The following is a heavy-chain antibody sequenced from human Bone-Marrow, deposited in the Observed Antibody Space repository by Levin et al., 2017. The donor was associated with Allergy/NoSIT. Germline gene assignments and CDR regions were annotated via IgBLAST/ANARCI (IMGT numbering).Heavy chain of an antibody. CDR2: ISSSSSYI. V-gene: IGHV3-21*01. CDR3: ASGPDYYGSAQLDY. Sequence: PGGSLRLSCAASGFTFSSYSMNWVRQAPGKGLEWVSSISSSSSYIYYADSVKGRFTISRDNAKNSLYLQMNSLRAEDTAVYYCASGPDYYGSAQLDYWGQGTLVTVSS. CDR1: GFTFSSYS. J-gene: IGHJ4*02. D-gene: IGHD3-10*01.